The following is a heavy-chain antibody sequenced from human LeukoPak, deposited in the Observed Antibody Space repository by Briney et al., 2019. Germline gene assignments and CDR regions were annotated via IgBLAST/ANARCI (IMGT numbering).Heavy chain of an antibody. CDR3: ARVLNDYVWGSPASWFDP. CDR1: GGSISSGDYY. Sequence: SETLSLTCTVSGGSISSGDYYWSWIRQPPGKGLEWIGYIYYSGSTYYNSSLKSRVTISVDTSKNQFSLKLSSVTAADTAVYYCARVLNDYVWGSPASWFDPWGQGTLVTVSS. CDR2: IYYSGST. J-gene: IGHJ5*02. D-gene: IGHD3-16*01. V-gene: IGHV4-30-4*01.